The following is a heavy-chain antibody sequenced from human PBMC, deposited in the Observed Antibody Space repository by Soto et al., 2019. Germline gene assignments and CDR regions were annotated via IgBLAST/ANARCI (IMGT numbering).Heavy chain of an antibody. CDR1: GFTFSSYA. CDR2: ISYDGSNK. V-gene: IGHV3-30*04. J-gene: IGHJ6*03. D-gene: IGHD3-10*01. CDR3: AKGDKSFFGPANYYYYYYMDV. Sequence: LRLSCAASGFTFSSYAMHWVRQAPGKGLEWVAVISYDGSNKYYADSVKGRFTISRDNSKNTLYLQMNSLRAEDTAVYYCAKGDKSFFGPANYYYYYYMDVWGKGTTVTVSS.